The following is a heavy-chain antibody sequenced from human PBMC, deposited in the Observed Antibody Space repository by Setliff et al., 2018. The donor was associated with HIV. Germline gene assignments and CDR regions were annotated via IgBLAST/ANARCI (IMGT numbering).Heavy chain of an antibody. D-gene: IGHD1-26*01. V-gene: IGHV7-4-1*02. CDR2: IHTNTGDP. J-gene: IGHJ6*02. CDR3: AARGEQLYYYGMDV. Sequence: ASVKVSCKASGYTFTRYAVNWVRQAPGQGLEWVGWIHTNTGDPTYDQGFTGRFVFSFDTSVSTAYLQISSLKAEDTAVYYCAARGEQLYYYGMDVWGQGTTVTVSS. CDR1: GYTFTRYA.